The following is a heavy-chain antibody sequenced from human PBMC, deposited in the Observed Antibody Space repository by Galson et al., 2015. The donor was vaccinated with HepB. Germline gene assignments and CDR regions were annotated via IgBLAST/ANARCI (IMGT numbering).Heavy chain of an antibody. CDR1: GFTFSTSG. D-gene: IGHD3-22*01. J-gene: IGHJ4*02. CDR3: AREDYYDSNTSGYYSPFTYFDL. CDR2: ISYDGSND. Sequence: SLRLSCAASGFTFSTSGLHWVRQAPGKGLEWVAVISYDGSNDYFADSVKGRSTISRDTSENKVYLQMNSLRAEDTAVYYCAREDYYDSNTSGYYSPFTYFDLWGQGTLVTVSS. V-gene: IGHV3-30-3*01.